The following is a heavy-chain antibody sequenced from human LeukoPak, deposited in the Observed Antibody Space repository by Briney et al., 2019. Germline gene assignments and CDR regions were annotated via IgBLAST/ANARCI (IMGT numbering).Heavy chain of an antibody. J-gene: IGHJ4*02. CDR2: ISSSSNTI. Sequence: GGSLRLSCAASGFTFSDYAMAWVRQAPGKGLEWVSYISSSSNTINYADSVKGRFTISRDNAKNSLHLQMNSLRDEDTAVYYCARDQDYAFDYWGQGTLVTVSS. D-gene: IGHD4-17*01. V-gene: IGHV3-48*02. CDR3: ARDQDYAFDY. CDR1: GFTFSDYA.